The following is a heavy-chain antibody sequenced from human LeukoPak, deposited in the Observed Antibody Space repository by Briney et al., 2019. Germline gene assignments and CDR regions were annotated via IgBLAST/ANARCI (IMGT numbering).Heavy chain of an antibody. J-gene: IGHJ4*02. CDR3: ASRADWSPFDY. D-gene: IGHD3-9*01. Sequence: GGSLRLSCAASGFTFSSYAMSWVRQAPGKGLEWVSTISGSGGSTYYADSVKGRFTISRDNSKNTLYLQMNSLRAGDTAVYYCASRADWSPFDYWGQGTLVTVSS. CDR1: GFTFSSYA. CDR2: ISGSGGST. V-gene: IGHV3-23*01.